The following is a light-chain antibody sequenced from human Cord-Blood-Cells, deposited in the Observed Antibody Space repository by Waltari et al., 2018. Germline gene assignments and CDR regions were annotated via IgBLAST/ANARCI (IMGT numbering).Light chain of an antibody. CDR1: SSDVGGYYN. J-gene: IGLJ1*01. CDR3: CSYAGSYTYV. Sequence: QSALTQPRSVSGSPGQSVTIACTGTSSDVGGYYNVSCYQRHPGKPPRPMLYDVSKRPSGVPDRFSGSKSGNAASLTISGLQAEDEADYYCCSYAGSYTYVFGTGTKVTVL. CDR2: DVS. V-gene: IGLV2-11*01.